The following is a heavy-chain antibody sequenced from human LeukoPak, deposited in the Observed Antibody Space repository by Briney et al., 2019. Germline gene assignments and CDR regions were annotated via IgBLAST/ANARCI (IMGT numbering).Heavy chain of an antibody. V-gene: IGHV1-2*02. Sequence: GASVKVSCKASGYTFTGYYMHWVRQAPGQGLEWMGWINPNSGGTSYAQKFQGRVTMTRDTSISTAYMELSRLRSDDTAVYYCARGDYVWGSYLPTYYFDYWGQGTLVTVSS. J-gene: IGHJ4*02. CDR1: GYTFTGYY. CDR2: INPNSGGT. D-gene: IGHD3-16*02. CDR3: ARGDYVWGSYLPTYYFDY.